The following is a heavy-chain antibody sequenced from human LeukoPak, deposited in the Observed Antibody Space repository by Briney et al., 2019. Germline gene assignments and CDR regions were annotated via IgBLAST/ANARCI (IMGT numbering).Heavy chain of an antibody. CDR1: GFTFSSYA. J-gene: IGHJ4*02. D-gene: IGHD1-26*01. Sequence: GRSLRLSCAASGFTFSSYAMHWVRQAPGKGLEWVAVISYDGSNKYYADSVKGRFTISRDNSKNTLYLQMNSLRAEDTAVYYCARGPWGAYYFDYWGQGTLVTVSS. V-gene: IGHV3-30-3*01. CDR3: ARGPWGAYYFDY. CDR2: ISYDGSNK.